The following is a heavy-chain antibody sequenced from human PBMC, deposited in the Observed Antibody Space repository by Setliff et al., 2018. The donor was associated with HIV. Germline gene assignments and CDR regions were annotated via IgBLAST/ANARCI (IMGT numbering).Heavy chain of an antibody. CDR1: CYSISSGYY. J-gene: IGHJ6*02. D-gene: IGHD6-19*01. V-gene: IGHV4-38-2*02. CDR2: IYHSGST. Sequence: PSETLSLTCTVSCYSISSGYYWGWIRQPPGKGLEWIGSIYHSGSTYYNPSLTSRVTISVDTSKNQFSLKLSSVTAADTAVYYCACIAVAGTGYYYYGMDVWGQGTTVTVSS. CDR3: ACIAVAGTGYYYYGMDV.